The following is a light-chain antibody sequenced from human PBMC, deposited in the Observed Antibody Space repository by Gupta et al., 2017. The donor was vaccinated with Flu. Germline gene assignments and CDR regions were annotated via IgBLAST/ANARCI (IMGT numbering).Light chain of an antibody. CDR3: QQHDSLPFT. CDR1: QDISNS. V-gene: IGKV1-33*01. J-gene: IGKJ3*01. Sequence: DIQMTQSPSSLSASVGDRVTITCQASQDISNSLNWYQQKPGKGPRLLIHEASNVETGVPLRFSGSGSGTVFTLTISSLQPEDFATYFCQQHDSLPFTFGHGTKVDVK. CDR2: EAS.